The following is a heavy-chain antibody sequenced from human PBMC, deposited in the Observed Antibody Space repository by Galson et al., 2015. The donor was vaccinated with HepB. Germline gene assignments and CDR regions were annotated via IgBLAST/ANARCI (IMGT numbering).Heavy chain of an antibody. CDR3: ARHESESKTYAADN. J-gene: IGHJ4*02. D-gene: IGHD2-2*01. Sequence: ETLSLTSTVSGGSISSSSYYWRWLRQPPGKGLEWIGRFYYTGNTHYNPSLKSRVTISGDTSKNQFSLKLKSVTAADTAVYYCARHESESKTYAADNWGQGTLVTVSS. V-gene: IGHV4-39*01. CDR1: GGSISSSSYY. CDR2: FYYTGNT.